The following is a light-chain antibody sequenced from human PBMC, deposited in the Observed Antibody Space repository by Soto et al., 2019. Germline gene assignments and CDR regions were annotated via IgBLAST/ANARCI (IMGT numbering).Light chain of an antibody. Sequence: EIVMTQSPATLSVSPGEGATFSCRASQSINTKIAWYQQKPGQAPRLLIYGASNRATGIPDRFSGSGSGTDFTLTISRLEPEDFAVYYCQQYGSSGTFGQGTKVDIK. CDR3: QQYGSSGT. J-gene: IGKJ1*01. CDR2: GAS. CDR1: QSINTK. V-gene: IGKV3-20*01.